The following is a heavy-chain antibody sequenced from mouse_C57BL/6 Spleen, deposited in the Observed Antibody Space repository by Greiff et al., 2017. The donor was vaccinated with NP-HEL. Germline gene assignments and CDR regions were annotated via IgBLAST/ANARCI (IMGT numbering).Heavy chain of an antibody. D-gene: IGHD4-1*01. CDR3: ARTGTGGYFDV. CDR2: INSDGGST. V-gene: IGHV5-2*01. J-gene: IGHJ1*03. Sequence: EVKLMESGGGLVQPGESLKLSCESYEYAFPSHDMSWVRKTPEKRLELVAAINSDGGSTYYPDTMERRFIIARDNTKQTLYLQMSSLRSEDTALDYCARTGTGGYFDVWGTGTTVTVSS. CDR1: EYAFPSHD.